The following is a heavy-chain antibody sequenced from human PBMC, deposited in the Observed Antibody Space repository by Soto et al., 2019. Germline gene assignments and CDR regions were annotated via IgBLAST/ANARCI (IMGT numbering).Heavy chain of an antibody. CDR1: GFTFSSYA. V-gene: IGHV3-30-3*01. CDR2: ISYDGSDK. Sequence: QVQLVEYGGGVVQPGRSLRLSCAASGFTFSSYAMHWVSQAPGKGLEWVAVISYDGSDKYYADSVKGRFTISRDNSKNTLYLQMNSLRAEDTAVYYCARYIVVVTATYAFDIWGQGTMVTVSS. D-gene: IGHD2-21*02. CDR3: ARYIVVVTATYAFDI. J-gene: IGHJ3*02.